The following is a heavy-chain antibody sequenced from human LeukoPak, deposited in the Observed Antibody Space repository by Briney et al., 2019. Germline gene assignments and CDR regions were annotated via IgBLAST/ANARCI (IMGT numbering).Heavy chain of an antibody. CDR2: ISSSSSYI. D-gene: IGHD2-8*01. J-gene: IGHJ3*02. Sequence: GGSLRLSCAASGFTFSSYSMNWVRQAPGKGLEWVSSISSSSSYIYYADSVKGRFTISRDNAKNSLYLQMNSLRAEDTAVYYCARGASMRVYAISDAFDIWGQGTMVTVSS. CDR1: GFTFSSYS. CDR3: ARGASMRVYAISDAFDI. V-gene: IGHV3-21*01.